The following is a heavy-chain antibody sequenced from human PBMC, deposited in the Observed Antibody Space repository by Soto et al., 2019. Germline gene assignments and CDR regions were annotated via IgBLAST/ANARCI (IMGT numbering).Heavy chain of an antibody. CDR1: GGSISSSSYY. J-gene: IGHJ4*02. CDR2: IYYSGST. CDR3: ARHSGWDWRFDY. D-gene: IGHD3-9*01. Sequence: SETLSLTCTVSGGSISSSSYYWGWIRQPPGKGLERIGSIYYSGSTYYNPSLKSRVTISVDTSKNQFSLKLSSVTAADTAVYYCARHSGWDWRFDYWGQGTLVTVSS. V-gene: IGHV4-39*01.